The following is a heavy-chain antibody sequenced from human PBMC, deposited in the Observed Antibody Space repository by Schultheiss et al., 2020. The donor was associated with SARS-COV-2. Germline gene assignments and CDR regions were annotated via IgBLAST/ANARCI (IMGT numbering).Heavy chain of an antibody. V-gene: IGHV3-30-3*02. D-gene: IGHD3-9*01. CDR2: ISYDGSNK. CDR3: AKLLDYYDILTGYYTPSSGLDV. Sequence: GGSLRLSCAASGFTFSSYAMHWVRQAPGKGLEWVAVISYDGSNKYYADSVKGRFTISRDNSKNTLYLQMNSLRAEDTAVYYCAKLLDYYDILTGYYTPSSGLDVWGQGTTVTVSS. J-gene: IGHJ6*02. CDR1: GFTFSSYA.